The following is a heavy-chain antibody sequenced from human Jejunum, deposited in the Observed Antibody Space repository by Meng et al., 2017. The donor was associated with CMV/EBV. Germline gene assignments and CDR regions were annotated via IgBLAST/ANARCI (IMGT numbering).Heavy chain of an antibody. CDR1: GYTFTSHS. CDR3: ARDVGHFEGLSLGSLTYFDY. CDR2: IYPSSGST. Sequence: QVRLVQSGAEVKKPGALVKVSCKASGYTFTSHSMHWVRQAPGQGLEWMGIIYPSSGSTTYAQKFQGRVTITADKSTSTAYMELKSLRSDDTAIYYCARDVGHFEGLSLGSLTYFDYWGQGTLVTVSS. J-gene: IGHJ4*02. V-gene: IGHV1-46*01. D-gene: IGHD3-16*01.